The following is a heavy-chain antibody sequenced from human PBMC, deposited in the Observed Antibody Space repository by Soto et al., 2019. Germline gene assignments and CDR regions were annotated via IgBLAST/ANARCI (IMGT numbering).Heavy chain of an antibody. CDR2: IYPGDSDA. CDR3: ASTIFGVVQPKYYYYYYGMDV. CDR1: GYSFTSYW. Sequence: GESLKISCNGSGYSFTSYWIGWVRQMPGKGLEWMGIIYPGDSDARYSPSFQGQVTISADKSISTAYLQWSSLKASDTAMYYCASTIFGVVQPKYYYYYYGMDVWGQGTTVTVSS. J-gene: IGHJ6*02. D-gene: IGHD3-3*01. V-gene: IGHV5-51*01.